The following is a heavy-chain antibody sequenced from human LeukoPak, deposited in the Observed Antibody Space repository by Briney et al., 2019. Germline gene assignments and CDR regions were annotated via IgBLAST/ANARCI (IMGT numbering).Heavy chain of an antibody. CDR1: GGSISSSNW. J-gene: IGHJ5*02. Sequence: KPSGTLSLTCAVSGGSISSSNWWSWVRQPPGKGLEWIGEIFHSGSTNYNPSLKSRVTISVDKSKNQFSLKLNPVTAADTAVYYCARGGNKWELDNWFDPWGQGTLATVSS. V-gene: IGHV4-4*02. CDR2: IFHSGST. CDR3: ARGGNKWELDNWFDP. D-gene: IGHD1-26*01.